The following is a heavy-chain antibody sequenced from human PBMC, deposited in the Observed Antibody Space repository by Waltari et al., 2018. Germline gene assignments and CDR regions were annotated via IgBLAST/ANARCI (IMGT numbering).Heavy chain of an antibody. D-gene: IGHD2-2*01. CDR3: ARSRVVGIVVVPAARVSRSGMDV. Sequence: QVQLVQSGAEVKKPGASVKVSCKASGYTFTSYDINWVRQATGQGLEWMGWMNPNSGNTGYAQKFQGRVTMTRNTSISTAYMELSSLRSEDTAVYYCARSRVVGIVVVPAARVSRSGMDVWGQGTTVTVSS. V-gene: IGHV1-8*01. J-gene: IGHJ6*02. CDR2: MNPNSGNT. CDR1: GYTFTSYD.